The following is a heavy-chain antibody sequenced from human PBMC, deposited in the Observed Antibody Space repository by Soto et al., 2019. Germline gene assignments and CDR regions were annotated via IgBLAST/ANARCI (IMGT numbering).Heavy chain of an antibody. V-gene: IGHV1-2*02. J-gene: IGHJ4*02. D-gene: IGHD3-16*01. CDR2: INPKSGGT. CDR3: AGDLAKGGGGAGFDY. CDR1: GYTFTVYY. Sequence: QVQLVQSGAEVKKPGASVNVSCKASGYTFTVYYMHWVRQAPGQGLEGMGWINPKSGGTMYPQKFQGRVTMTWDTSISTATRALTGLGSAETAVYYCAGDLAKGGGGAGFDYWAREPWSPSPQ.